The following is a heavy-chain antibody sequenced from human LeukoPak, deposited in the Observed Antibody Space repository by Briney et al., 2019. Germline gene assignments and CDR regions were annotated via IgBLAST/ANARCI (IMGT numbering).Heavy chain of an antibody. CDR2: INSDGSST. J-gene: IGHJ4*02. V-gene: IGHV3-74*01. CDR3: AKVTAVASTGALDY. CDR1: GVTFSSYW. D-gene: IGHD6-19*01. Sequence: GGSLRLSCAASGVTFSSYWMHWVRQAPGKGLVWVSRINSDGSSTTYADSVKDRFTISRDNAKNTLYLQMNSLRADDTAVYYCAKVTAVASTGALDYWGQGTLVTVSS.